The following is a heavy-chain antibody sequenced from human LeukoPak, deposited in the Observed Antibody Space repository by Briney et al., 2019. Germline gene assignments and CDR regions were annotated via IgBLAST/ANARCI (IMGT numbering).Heavy chain of an antibody. D-gene: IGHD5-24*01. V-gene: IGHV1-58*01. Sequence: PVKVSCKASGFTFTSSAVQWVRQARGQRLEWIGWIVVGSGNTNYAQKFQERVTITRDMSTSTAYMELSSLRSEDTAVYYCARAGGGDGYNYVYWGQGTLVTVSS. J-gene: IGHJ4*02. CDR2: IVVGSGNT. CDR1: GFTFTSSA. CDR3: ARAGGGDGYNYVY.